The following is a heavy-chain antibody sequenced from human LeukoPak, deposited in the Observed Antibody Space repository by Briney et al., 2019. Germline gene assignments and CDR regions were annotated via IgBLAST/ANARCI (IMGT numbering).Heavy chain of an antibody. CDR3: ARATREFDY. D-gene: IGHD1-26*01. CDR2: IFPDDSDT. J-gene: IGHJ4*02. V-gene: IGHV5-51*01. CDR1: GYKFTTYW. Sequence: NRGESLKISCKVSGYKFTTYWIGWVRQMPGKGLEYMGIIFPDDSDTKYSPSFQGQVTISVDKSISTTFLQWNTLKASDTAMYYCARATREFDYWGQGTLVTVSS.